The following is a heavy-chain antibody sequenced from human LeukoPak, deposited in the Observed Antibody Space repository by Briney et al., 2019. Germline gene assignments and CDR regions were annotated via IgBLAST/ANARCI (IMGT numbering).Heavy chain of an antibody. Sequence: SETLSLTCTVSGGSISSSSYYWGWIRQPPGKGLKWIGSIYYNGNTYYNPSLKSRVTISVDTSKNQFSLKLSSVTAADTAVYYCARYSGYDTSFDYWGQGTLVTVSS. J-gene: IGHJ4*02. CDR1: GGSISSSSYY. D-gene: IGHD5-12*01. V-gene: IGHV4-39*07. CDR2: IYYNGNT. CDR3: ARYSGYDTSFDY.